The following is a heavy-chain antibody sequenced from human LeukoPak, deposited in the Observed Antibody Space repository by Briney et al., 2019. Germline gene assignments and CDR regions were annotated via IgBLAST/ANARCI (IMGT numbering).Heavy chain of an antibody. J-gene: IGHJ4*02. CDR2: INPNSGGT. V-gene: IGHV1-2*02. CDR3: ARGAEGSGSYYRQGNDY. D-gene: IGHD3-10*01. Sequence: GASVKVSCKASGYTFTGYYMHWVRQAPGQGLEWMGWINPNSGGTNYAQKFQGRVTMTRDTSISTAYMELSRLRSDDMAVYYCARGAEGSGSYYRQGNDYWGQGTLVTVSS. CDR1: GYTFTGYY.